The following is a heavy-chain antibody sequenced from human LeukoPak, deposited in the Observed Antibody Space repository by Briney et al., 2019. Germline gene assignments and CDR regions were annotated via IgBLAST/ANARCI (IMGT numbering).Heavy chain of an antibody. D-gene: IGHD3-3*01. J-gene: IGHJ4*02. Sequence: GGSLRLSCAASGFTFSSYWMSWVRQAPGKGLEWVSSISSSSSYIYYADSVKGRFTISRDNAKNSLYLQMNSLRAEDTAVYYCARDREVFGDFDYWGQGTLVTVSS. CDR3: ARDREVFGDFDY. CDR1: GFTFSSYW. V-gene: IGHV3-21*01. CDR2: ISSSSSYI.